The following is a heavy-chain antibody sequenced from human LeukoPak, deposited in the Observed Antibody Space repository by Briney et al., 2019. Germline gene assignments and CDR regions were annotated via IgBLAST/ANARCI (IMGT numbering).Heavy chain of an antibody. CDR2: ISYDGSNK. V-gene: IGHV3-30*03. D-gene: IGHD4-11*01. J-gene: IGHJ3*02. CDR3: ARDTENFRDYHSPTTPQGAFDI. CDR1: GFTFSSYG. Sequence: QAGGSLRLSCAASGFTFSSYGMHWVRQAPGKGLEWVAVISYDGSNKYYADSVKGRFTISRDNSKNSLYLQMNSLRAEDTAVYYCARDTENFRDYHSPTTPQGAFDIWGQGTMVTVSS.